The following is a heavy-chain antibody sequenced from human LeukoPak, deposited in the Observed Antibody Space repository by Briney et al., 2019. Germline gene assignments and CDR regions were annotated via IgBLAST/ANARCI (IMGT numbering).Heavy chain of an antibody. CDR3: AREGGPYRPLDY. D-gene: IGHD6-25*01. CDR2: VHLDGRT. Sequence: SETLSVICGVSGGSIRSTDWWTWVRQPPGKGLEWIGEVHLDGRTNYSPSLQSRLDMSVDFSENHISLKLTSVTAADTTVYYCAREGGPYRPLDYTGQGTLVTVSS. CDR1: GGSIRSTDW. J-gene: IGHJ4*02. V-gene: IGHV4-4*02.